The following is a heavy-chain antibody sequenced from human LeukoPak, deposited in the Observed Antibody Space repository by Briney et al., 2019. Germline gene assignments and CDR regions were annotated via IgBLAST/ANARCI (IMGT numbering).Heavy chain of an antibody. CDR3: ARATSYVWGSYRSYYFDY. CDR1: GFTVSSNY. J-gene: IGHJ4*02. V-gene: IGHV3-53*01. CDR2: IYRGGST. Sequence: GGSLRLSCAASGFTVSSNYMSWVRQAPGKGLEWVSVIYRGGSTYYADSVKGRFTISRDNSKNTLYLQMNSLRAEDTAVYHCARATSYVWGSYRSYYFDYWGQGTLVTVSS. D-gene: IGHD3-16*02.